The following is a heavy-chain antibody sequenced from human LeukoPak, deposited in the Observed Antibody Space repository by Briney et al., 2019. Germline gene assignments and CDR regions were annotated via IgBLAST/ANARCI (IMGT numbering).Heavy chain of an antibody. J-gene: IGHJ6*02. CDR1: GFTFSSYW. D-gene: IGHD3-10*01. CDR3: VKDMNPGGADV. Sequence: GGSLRLSCAASGFTFSSYWMSWVRQAPGKGLEWVANIKQDGSEKYYVDSVKGRFTISRDNAKNSLYLQMNSLRPEDTALYYCVKDMNPGGADVWGQGTTVTVSS. CDR2: IKQDGSEK. V-gene: IGHV3-7*03.